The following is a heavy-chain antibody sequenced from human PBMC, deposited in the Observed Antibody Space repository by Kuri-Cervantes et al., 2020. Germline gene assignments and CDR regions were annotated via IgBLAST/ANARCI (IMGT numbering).Heavy chain of an antibody. V-gene: IGHV1-69*05. CDR3: ATQTPYDSTKGYYYYMDV. CDR1: GYTFTGYY. Sequence: SVKVSCKASGYTFTGYYMNWVRQAPGQGLEWMGGIIAIWGGGNYAQKFQGRVTITTDEPTSTAYMELSSLRSEDTAVYYCATQTPYDSTKGYYYYMDVWGKGTTVTVSS. J-gene: IGHJ6*03. CDR2: IIAIWGGG. D-gene: IGHD3-22*01.